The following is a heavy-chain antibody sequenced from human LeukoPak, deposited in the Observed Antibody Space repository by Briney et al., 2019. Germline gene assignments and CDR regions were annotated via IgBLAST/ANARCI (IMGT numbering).Heavy chain of an antibody. CDR3: STEDKYCTTPNCGAY. J-gene: IGHJ4*02. D-gene: IGHD2-8*01. Sequence: GASVTVSCKASGYTFTYYYMHWVRQAPGQGLEWMGWINPNSGGTNYAQKFQGRVTMTRDTSISTAYMELSRLRSDDTAVYYCSTEDKYCTTPNCGAYWGQGTLVTVSS. CDR2: INPNSGGT. V-gene: IGHV1-2*02. CDR1: GYTFTYYY.